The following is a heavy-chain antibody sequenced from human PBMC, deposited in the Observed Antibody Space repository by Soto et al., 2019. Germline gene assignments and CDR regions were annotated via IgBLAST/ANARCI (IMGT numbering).Heavy chain of an antibody. Sequence: SETLSLTCSVSGDSISSVDYFWAWIRQPPGQALEYIGYIYKSATTYYNPSFESRVAISLDTSKSQSSLNVTSVTAADTAVYFCARGRYCLTGRCFPNWFDSWGQGTLVTVSS. D-gene: IGHD2-15*01. CDR3: ARGRYCLTGRCFPNWFDS. CDR2: IYKSATT. V-gene: IGHV4-30-4*01. J-gene: IGHJ5*01. CDR1: GDSISSVDYF.